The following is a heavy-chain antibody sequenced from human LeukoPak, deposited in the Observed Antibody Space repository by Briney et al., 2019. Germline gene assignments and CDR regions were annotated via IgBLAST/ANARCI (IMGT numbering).Heavy chain of an antibody. Sequence: GGSLRLSCAASGFTFSSYSMNWVRQVPGKGLEWVSPISDNSNYIYYSDSVEGRFTISRDNAKNSLYLQMNSLRVEDTAVYYCANHFACGSTSCPPFDSWGQGTLVTVSS. D-gene: IGHD2-2*01. CDR1: GFTFSSYS. V-gene: IGHV3-21*01. CDR2: ISDNSNYI. J-gene: IGHJ4*02. CDR3: ANHFACGSTSCPPFDS.